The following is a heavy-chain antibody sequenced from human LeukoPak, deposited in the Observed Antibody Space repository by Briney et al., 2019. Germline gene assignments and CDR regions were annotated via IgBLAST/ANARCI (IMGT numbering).Heavy chain of an antibody. J-gene: IGHJ4*02. Sequence: GASVKVSCKASGGTFSSYAISWVRQAPGQGLEWMGRIIPIFGTANCAQKFQGRVTITTDESTSTAYMELSSLRSEDTAVYYCARSRKVGKAVAPYYFDYWGQGTLVTVSS. V-gene: IGHV1-69*05. CDR3: ARSRKVGKAVAPYYFDY. CDR2: IIPIFGTA. CDR1: GGTFSSYA. D-gene: IGHD6-19*01.